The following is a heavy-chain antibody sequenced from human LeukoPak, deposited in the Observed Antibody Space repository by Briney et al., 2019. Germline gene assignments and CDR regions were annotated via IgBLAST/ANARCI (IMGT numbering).Heavy chain of an antibody. CDR3: ARVIVGATGRPLDY. J-gene: IGHJ4*02. D-gene: IGHD1-26*01. Sequence: GGSLRLSCAASGFTFDDYAMHWVRQAPGKGLEWVSGISWNSGSIGYADSVKGRFTISRDNAKNTLYLQMNSLRAEDTAVYYCARVIVGATGRPLDYWGQGTLVTVSS. V-gene: IGHV3-9*01. CDR2: ISWNSGSI. CDR1: GFTFDDYA.